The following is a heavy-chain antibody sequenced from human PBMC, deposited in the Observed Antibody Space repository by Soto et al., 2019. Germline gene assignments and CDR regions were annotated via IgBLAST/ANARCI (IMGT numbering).Heavy chain of an antibody. D-gene: IGHD3-10*01. CDR2: ISAYNGNT. CDR1: GYTFTGYG. V-gene: IGHV1-18*01. Sequence: AAVRVSCKASGYTFTGYGISWVRQAPGQGLEWMGWISAYNGNTNYAQKLQGRVTMTTDTSTSTAYMELRSLRSDDTAVYYCARDAQLLWFGESSYYGMDVWGQGTTVTVSS. J-gene: IGHJ6*02. CDR3: ARDAQLLWFGESSYYGMDV.